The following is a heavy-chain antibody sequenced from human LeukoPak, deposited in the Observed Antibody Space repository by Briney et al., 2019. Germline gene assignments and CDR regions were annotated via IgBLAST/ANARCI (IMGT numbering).Heavy chain of an antibody. CDR3: AIGVVVVVTPAPFDY. CDR1: GFTFSSYG. J-gene: IGHJ4*02. CDR2: ISGSGGST. Sequence: GGSLRLSCAASGFTFSSYGMNWVRQAPGKGLEWVSSISGSGGSTLYAGSVKGRFTISRDNSKNTLYLQMNSLRVEDTAVYYCAIGVVVVVTPAPFDYWGQGTLVPVSS. D-gene: IGHD2-15*01. V-gene: IGHV3-23*01.